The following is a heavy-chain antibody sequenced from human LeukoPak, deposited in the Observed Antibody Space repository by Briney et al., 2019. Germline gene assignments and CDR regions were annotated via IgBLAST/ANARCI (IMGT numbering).Heavy chain of an antibody. D-gene: IGHD2/OR15-2a*01. V-gene: IGHV4-59*01. CDR2: IYYSGST. CDR1: GGSISSYY. CDR3: ATIGGDYYYYYYMDV. J-gene: IGHJ6*03. Sequence: SETLSLTCTVSGGSISSYYWSWIRQPPGKGLEWIGYIYYSGSTNYNPSLKSRVTISVDTSKNQFSLKLSSVTAADTAVYYCATIGGDYYYYYYMDVWGKGTTITVSS.